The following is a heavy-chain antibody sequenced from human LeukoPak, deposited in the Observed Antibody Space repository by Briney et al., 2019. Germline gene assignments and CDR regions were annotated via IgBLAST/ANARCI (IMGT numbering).Heavy chain of an antibody. D-gene: IGHD5-18*01. Sequence: SETLSLTCTVSGGSISSSSYYWGWIRQPPGKGLEWIGEINHSGSTNYNPSLKSRVTISVDTSKNQFSLKLSSVTAADTAVYYCARGLLGEWDTAMVIPYGHTGYNWFDPWGQGTLVTVSS. CDR3: ARGLLGEWDTAMVIPYGHTGYNWFDP. V-gene: IGHV4-39*07. CDR2: INHSGST. CDR1: GGSISSSSYY. J-gene: IGHJ5*02.